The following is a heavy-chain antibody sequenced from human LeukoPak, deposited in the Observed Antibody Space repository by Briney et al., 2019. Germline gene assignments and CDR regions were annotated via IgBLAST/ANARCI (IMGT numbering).Heavy chain of an antibody. CDR3: ARLYYGSGSYSHGRDY. CDR2: IYPGDSNT. Sequence: GESLKISCKGSGYRFTSYWIGWVRQMPGKGLEWMGIIYPGDSNTRYSPSFQGQVTISADKSISTAYLQWSSLKASDTAMYYCARLYYGSGSYSHGRDYWGQGTLVTVSS. CDR1: GYRFTSYW. V-gene: IGHV5-51*01. D-gene: IGHD3-10*01. J-gene: IGHJ4*02.